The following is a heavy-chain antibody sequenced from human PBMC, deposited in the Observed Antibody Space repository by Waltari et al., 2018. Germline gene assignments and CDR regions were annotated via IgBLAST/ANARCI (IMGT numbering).Heavy chain of an antibody. D-gene: IGHD6-6*01. CDR3: ARVGSSTPFKDGMDV. CDR2: SSAYNGNT. J-gene: IGHJ6*02. Sequence: QVQLVQSGAEVKKPGASVKVSCKASGYTFPSYGIIWLRQAPGQGLEWMGWSSAYNGNTNYAQKLQGRVTMTTDTSTSTAYMELRSLRSDDTAVYYCARVGSSTPFKDGMDVWGQGTTVTVSS. V-gene: IGHV1-18*01. CDR1: GYTFPSYG.